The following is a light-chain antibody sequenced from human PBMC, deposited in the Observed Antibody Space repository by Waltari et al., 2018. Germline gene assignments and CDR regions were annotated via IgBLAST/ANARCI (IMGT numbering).Light chain of an antibody. CDR1: SSDVGGYNY. V-gene: IGLV2-14*01. CDR2: DVS. CDR3: SSYTSSSTHGI. Sequence: QSALTQPASVSGSPGQSITISCTGTSSDVGGYNYVSWYQQLPGKAPKLMIYDVSKRPSGISDRFSGSKSGNTASLTISGLQADDESDYYCSSYTSSSTHGIFGGGTKLTVL. J-gene: IGLJ2*01.